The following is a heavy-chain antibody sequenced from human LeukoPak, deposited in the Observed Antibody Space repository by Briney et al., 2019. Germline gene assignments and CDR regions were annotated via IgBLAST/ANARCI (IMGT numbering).Heavy chain of an antibody. CDR2: ISGSGGTT. CDR1: GFTFSTNA. V-gene: IGHV3-23*01. D-gene: IGHD3-10*01. CDR3: AKAQVRGVITMEDY. Sequence: PGGSLRLSCAASGFTFSTNAMTWVRQAPGKGLEWVSAISGSGGTTYYADSVKGRFTISRDNSKNTLYLQMNSLRAEDTAVYYCAKAQVRGVITMEDYWGQGTLVPVSS. J-gene: IGHJ4*02.